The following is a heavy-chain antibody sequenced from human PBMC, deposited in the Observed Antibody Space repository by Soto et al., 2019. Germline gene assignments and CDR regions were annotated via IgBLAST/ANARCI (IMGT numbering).Heavy chain of an antibody. CDR3: ARDVWGCSSTSCSYGMDV. CDR1: GGSVSSGSYY. J-gene: IGHJ6*02. Sequence: SETLSLTCTVSGGSVSSGSYYWSWIRQPPGKGLEWIGYIYYSGSTNYNPSLKSRVTISVDTSKNQFSLKLSSVTAADTAVYYRARDVWGCSSTSCSYGMDVWGQGTTVTVSS. D-gene: IGHD2-2*01. V-gene: IGHV4-61*01. CDR2: IYYSGST.